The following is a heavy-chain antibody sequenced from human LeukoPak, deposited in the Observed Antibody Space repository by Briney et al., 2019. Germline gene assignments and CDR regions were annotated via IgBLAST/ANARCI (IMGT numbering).Heavy chain of an antibody. V-gene: IGHV4-31*03. J-gene: IGHJ4*02. CDR3: ATADWESFYFDS. D-gene: IGHD1-26*01. CDR2: TSYSEGT. Sequence: PSVTLSLTCTVSGGSVSRGGYYWNWIRQHPGKGLEWIGFTSYSEGTYYNPSLMSRITISVDISQNQFSLKMRDVTAADTAVYFCATADWESFYFDSWGQGALVAVSS. CDR1: GGSVSRGGYY.